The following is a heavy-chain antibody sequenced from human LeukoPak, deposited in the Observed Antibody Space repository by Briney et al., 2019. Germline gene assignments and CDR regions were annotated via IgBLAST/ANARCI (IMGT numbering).Heavy chain of an antibody. CDR3: AKQARVSRRDFDY. Sequence: PGGSLRPSCAASGFAFDDFVMHWVRHAPGKGLEWVSLISGDGGTTHYADSVKGRFTISRDNSENSLYLQMNSLRTEDTALYYCAKQARVSRRDFDYWGQGTLVTVSS. CDR1: GFAFDDFV. J-gene: IGHJ4*02. CDR2: ISGDGGTT. D-gene: IGHD6-6*01. V-gene: IGHV3-43*02.